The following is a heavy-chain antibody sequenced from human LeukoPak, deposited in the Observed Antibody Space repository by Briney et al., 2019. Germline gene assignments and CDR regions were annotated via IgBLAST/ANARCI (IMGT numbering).Heavy chain of an antibody. Sequence: PGGSLRLSCAASGFTFSSYGMHWVRQAPGRGLEWVAFIRYDGSNKDYADSVKGRFTISRDNSKNTLYLQMNSLRAEDTAVYYCAKGTPDYWGQGTLVTVSS. CDR2: IRYDGSNK. V-gene: IGHV3-30*02. D-gene: IGHD1-14*01. CDR3: AKGTPDY. CDR1: GFTFSSYG. J-gene: IGHJ4*02.